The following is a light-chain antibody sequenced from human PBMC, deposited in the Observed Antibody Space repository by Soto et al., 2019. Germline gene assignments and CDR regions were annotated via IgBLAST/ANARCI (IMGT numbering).Light chain of an antibody. CDR2: DVT. Sequence: QSALTQPRSVSGSPGQSVTTSCTGTSSDVAAYDYVTWYQQHPGKAPKLMIYDVTKRPSGVPDRFSGSRSGNTASLTISGLQAEDEADYYCCSYAGSYSFYVFGSGTKV. V-gene: IGLV2-11*01. CDR1: SSDVAAYDY. J-gene: IGLJ1*01. CDR3: CSYAGSYSFYV.